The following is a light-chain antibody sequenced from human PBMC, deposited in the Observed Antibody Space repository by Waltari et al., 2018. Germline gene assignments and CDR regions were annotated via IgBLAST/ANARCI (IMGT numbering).Light chain of an antibody. CDR2: LGS. CDR3: MQALQTPIT. J-gene: IGKJ2*01. V-gene: IGKV2-28*01. CDR1: QSLLLSNGYNY. Sequence: EIVMTQSPLSLPVTPGEPASISCWSNQSLLLSNGYNYLDWYLQKPGQSPQLLIYLGSNRASGVPDRFSGSGSGTDFTLKISRLEAEDIGVFYCMQALQTPITFGQGTKLEI.